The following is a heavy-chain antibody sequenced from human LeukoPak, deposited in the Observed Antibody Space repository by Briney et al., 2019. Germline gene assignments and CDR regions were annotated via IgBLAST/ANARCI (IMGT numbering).Heavy chain of an antibody. J-gene: IGHJ4*02. V-gene: IGHV1-69*13. CDR1: GYSFIDYY. CDR2: IIPIFGTA. CDR3: ARSIAAAGPFDY. Sequence: SVSVSCKTSGYSFIDYYIHWVRQAPGQGLEWMGGIIPIFGTANYAQKFQGRVTITADESTSTAYMELSSLRSEDTAVYYCARSIAAAGPFDYWGQGTLVTVSS. D-gene: IGHD6-13*01.